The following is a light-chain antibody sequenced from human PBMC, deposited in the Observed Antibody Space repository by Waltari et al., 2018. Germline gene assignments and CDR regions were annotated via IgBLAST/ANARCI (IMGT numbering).Light chain of an antibody. CDR1: QSISSW. J-gene: IGKJ1*01. CDR3: QQYNHWT. CDR2: DAS. Sequence: DIQMTQSPSTLSASVGDRVTIPCRPSQSISSWLAWYQQKPGKAPKLLIYDASSLESGVPSRFSGSGAGTEFTLTISSLQPDDFATYYCQQYNHWTFDQGTKVEIK. V-gene: IGKV1-5*01.